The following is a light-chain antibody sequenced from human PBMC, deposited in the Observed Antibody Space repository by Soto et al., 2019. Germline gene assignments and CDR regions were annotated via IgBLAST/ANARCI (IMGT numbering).Light chain of an antibody. J-gene: IGLJ2*01. V-gene: IGLV2-11*01. CDR3: CSYAGSYTVV. Sequence: QSARTQPRSVSGSPGQSVTISCTGTSSDVGGYNYVSWYQQHPGKAPKLMIYDVNKRPSGVPDRFSGSKSGNTASLTISGLQAEDEADYYCCSYAGSYTVVFGGGTKVTFL. CDR2: DVN. CDR1: SSDVGGYNY.